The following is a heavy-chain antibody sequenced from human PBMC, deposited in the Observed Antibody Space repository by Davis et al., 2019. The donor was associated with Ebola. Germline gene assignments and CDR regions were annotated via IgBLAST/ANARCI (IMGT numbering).Heavy chain of an antibody. CDR3: ARGARRGVISSDY. Sequence: GGSLKLSCKGSGYSFTSYWIGWVRQMPGKGLEWMGSIYPGDSDTRYSPSFQGQVTISADKSISTAYLQWSSLKASDTAMYYCARGARRGVISSDYWGQGTTVTASS. V-gene: IGHV5-51*01. D-gene: IGHD3-10*01. CDR2: IYPGDSDT. J-gene: IGHJ4*03. CDR1: GYSFTSYW.